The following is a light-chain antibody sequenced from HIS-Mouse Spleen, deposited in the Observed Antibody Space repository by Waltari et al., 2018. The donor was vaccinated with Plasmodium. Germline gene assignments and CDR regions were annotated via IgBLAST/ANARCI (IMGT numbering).Light chain of an antibody. Sequence: SYELTQPPSVSVSPGQTASITCSGDKLGAKYACWYQQKPGQSPVLVIYPDSKRPSGIPERFSGSNSGNTATLTISGTQAMDEADYYCQACDSSTVVFGGGTKLTVL. CDR1: KLGAKY. V-gene: IGLV3-1*01. CDR2: PDS. CDR3: QACDSSTVV. J-gene: IGLJ2*01.